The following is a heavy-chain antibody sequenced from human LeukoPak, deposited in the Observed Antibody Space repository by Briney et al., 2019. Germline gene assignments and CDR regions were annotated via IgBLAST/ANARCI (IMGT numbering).Heavy chain of an antibody. Sequence: ASVKVSCKASGYTFTGYYMHWVRQAPGQGLEWMGWINPNSGGTNYAQKFQGRVTMTSDTSISTAYMELSRLRSDDTAVYYCARDPGIYGSSWGSSYYFDYWGQGTLVTVSS. CDR2: INPNSGGT. CDR1: GYTFTGYY. V-gene: IGHV1-2*02. J-gene: IGHJ4*02. D-gene: IGHD6-6*01. CDR3: ARDPGIYGSSWGSSYYFDY.